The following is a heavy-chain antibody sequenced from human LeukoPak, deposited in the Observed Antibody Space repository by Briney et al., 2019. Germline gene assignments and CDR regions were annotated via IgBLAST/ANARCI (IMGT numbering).Heavy chain of an antibody. CDR2: ISYDGSNK. CDR1: GFTFSSYA. V-gene: IGHV3-30*04. J-gene: IGHJ4*02. CDR3: ARDDDVWGSYRTLEY. Sequence: PGGSLRLSCAASGFTFSSYAMHWVRQAPGKGLEWVAVISYDGSNKYYADSVKGRFTISRDNSKNTLYLQMNSLRAEDTAVYYCARDDDVWGSYRTLEYWGQGTLVTVSS. D-gene: IGHD3-16*02.